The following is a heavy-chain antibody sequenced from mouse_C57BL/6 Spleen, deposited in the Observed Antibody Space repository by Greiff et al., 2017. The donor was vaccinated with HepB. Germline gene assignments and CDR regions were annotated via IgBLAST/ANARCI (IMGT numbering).Heavy chain of an antibody. CDR3: ARGDYSNLYAMDY. CDR1: GYTFTSYG. CDR2: IYPRSGNT. Sequence: VQLQQSGAELARPGASVKLSCKASGYTFTSYGISWVKQRTGQGLEWIGEIYPRSGNTYYNEKFKGKATLTADKSSSTAYMELRSLTSEDSAVYFWARGDYSNLYAMDYWGQGTSVTVSS. V-gene: IGHV1-81*01. J-gene: IGHJ4*01. D-gene: IGHD2-5*01.